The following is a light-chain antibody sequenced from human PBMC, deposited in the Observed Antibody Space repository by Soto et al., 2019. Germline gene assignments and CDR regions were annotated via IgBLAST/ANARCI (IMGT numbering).Light chain of an antibody. V-gene: IGKV3-20*01. CDR2: GAS. Sequence: EIVLTQSPGTLSLSPGERATLSCRASQSVSSSYLAWYQQKPGQAPRLLIYGASTRATGIPDRFSGSGSGTGFALNLSRPEPEDFAVYYCQQYGSSLLTFGGGTKVEIK. J-gene: IGKJ4*01. CDR3: QQYGSSLLT. CDR1: QSVSSSY.